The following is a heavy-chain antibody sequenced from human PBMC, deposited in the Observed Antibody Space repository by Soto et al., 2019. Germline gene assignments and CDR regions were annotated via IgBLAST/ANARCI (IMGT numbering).Heavy chain of an antibody. CDR1: GFTFSIYG. CDR3: ARDLSVDTSLANDY. D-gene: IGHD5-18*01. Sequence: GESLKISCAASGFTFSIYGMHWVRQAPGKGLEWVAVIWFDGTNKYYADSVKGRFTISRDNSKDTLFLQMNSLRAEDTAVYYCARDLSVDTSLANDYWGQGTLVTVSS. V-gene: IGHV3-33*01. J-gene: IGHJ4*02. CDR2: IWFDGTNK.